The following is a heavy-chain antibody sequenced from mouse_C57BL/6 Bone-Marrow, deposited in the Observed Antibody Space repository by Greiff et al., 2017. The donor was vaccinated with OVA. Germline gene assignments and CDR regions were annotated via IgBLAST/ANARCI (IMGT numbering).Heavy chain of an antibody. CDR3: AREGNDGYYTWDIEV. Sequence: QVQLKESGAELVMPGASVKLSCKASGYTFTSYWMHWVKQRPGQGLEWIGEIDPSDSYTNYNQKFKGKSTLTVDKSSSTAYMQLSSLTSEDSAVYYCAREGNDGYYTWDIEVWGTGTTVTVSS. J-gene: IGHJ1*03. D-gene: IGHD2-3*01. CDR1: GYTFTSYW. CDR2: IDPSDSYT. V-gene: IGHV1-69*01.